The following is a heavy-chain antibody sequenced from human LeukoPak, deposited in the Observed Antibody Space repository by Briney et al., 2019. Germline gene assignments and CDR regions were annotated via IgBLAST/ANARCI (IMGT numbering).Heavy chain of an antibody. CDR2: INHSGST. D-gene: IGHD2-2*01. CDR3: ARGDIVVVPAAMKNYYYYYYMDV. J-gene: IGHJ6*03. CDR1: GESFSGYY. V-gene: IGHV4-34*01. Sequence: TSETLSLTCAVYGESFSGYYWSWIRQPPGKGLEWIGEINHSGSTNYNPSLKSRVTISVDTSKNQFSLKLSSVTAADTAVYYCARGDIVVVPAAMKNYYYYYYMDVWGKGTTVTVSS.